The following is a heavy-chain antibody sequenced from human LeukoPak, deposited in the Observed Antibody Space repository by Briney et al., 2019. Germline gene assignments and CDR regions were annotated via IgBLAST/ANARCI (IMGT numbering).Heavy chain of an antibody. V-gene: IGHV3-23*01. Sequence: GGSLRLSCAASGFTFSNYAMTWVRQTPGKRLEWVSAISGSGVHTYYADSVKGRFTISRDFSRNTVYLQMNSLTAEDTAVYYCAKVPYYYGSGSYSYGMDVWGQGTTVTVSS. CDR1: GFTFSNYA. D-gene: IGHD3-10*01. J-gene: IGHJ6*02. CDR3: AKVPYYYGSGSYSYGMDV. CDR2: ISGSGVHT.